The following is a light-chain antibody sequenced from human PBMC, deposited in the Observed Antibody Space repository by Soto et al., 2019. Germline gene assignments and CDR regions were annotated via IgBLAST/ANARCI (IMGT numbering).Light chain of an antibody. V-gene: IGKV3-20*01. J-gene: IGKJ3*01. Sequence: EIVLTQSPGTLSLSPGERATLSCRASQSVSSSYLAWYQQKPGQAPRLLIYGASSRATGIPGRFSGSGSGTDFTLTISRLEPEDFAGYYCQQYGSSPPITFGPGTKVDIK. CDR1: QSVSSSY. CDR2: GAS. CDR3: QQYGSSPPIT.